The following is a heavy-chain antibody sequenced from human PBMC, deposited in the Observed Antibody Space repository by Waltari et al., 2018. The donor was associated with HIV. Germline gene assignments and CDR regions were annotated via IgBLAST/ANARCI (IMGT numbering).Heavy chain of an antibody. D-gene: IGHD3-22*01. CDR3: ARLMKYYYNSQYCFDY. CDR1: RNTFDNFF. V-gene: IGHV5-51*01. Sequence: EVQLQQSGPELRKPGESLKISCKVSRNTFDNFFIAWVRQRPGKGLEWMGTIFPDDSDTTYSPSFQGQVIISVDKSISTVYLQWRSLKASDTAMYYCARLMKYYYNSQYCFDYWGQGTLVSVSS. J-gene: IGHJ4*02. CDR2: IFPDDSDT.